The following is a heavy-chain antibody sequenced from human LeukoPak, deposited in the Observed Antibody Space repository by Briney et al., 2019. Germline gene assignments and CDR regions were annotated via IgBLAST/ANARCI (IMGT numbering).Heavy chain of an antibody. CDR1: GFAFSSYA. D-gene: IGHD3-22*01. V-gene: IGHV3-23*01. Sequence: GGSLRLSCTASGFAFSSYAMSWVRQAPGVGLEWVSAIDGGGGRTWHADSVRGRFTVSRDNSKNTLFMQMNSLRAEDTAVYYCAKDFYDSSGSRYDYWGQGTLVTVSS. CDR2: IDGGGGRT. J-gene: IGHJ4*02. CDR3: AKDFYDSSGSRYDY.